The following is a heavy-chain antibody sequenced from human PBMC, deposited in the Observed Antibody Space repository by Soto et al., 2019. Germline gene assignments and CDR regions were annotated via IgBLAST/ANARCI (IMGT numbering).Heavy chain of an antibody. J-gene: IGHJ5*02. D-gene: IGHD6-13*01. CDR1: GYTFTSYG. CDR3: AREPAAGDWFDP. V-gene: IGHV1-18*01. Sequence: QVQLVQSGAEVKKPGASVKVSCKASGYTFTSYGITWVRQAPGQGLEWMGWINTYNGNTNYAQKLQGRVTMTTDTSTSTEYMELSSLRSDDPAVYYRAREPAAGDWFDPWGQGTLVTVSS. CDR2: INTYNGNT.